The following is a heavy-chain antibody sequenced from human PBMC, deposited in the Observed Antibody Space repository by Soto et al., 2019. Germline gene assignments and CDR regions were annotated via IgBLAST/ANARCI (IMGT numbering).Heavy chain of an antibody. D-gene: IGHD2-15*01. CDR3: ARDTAFVASGLFDP. J-gene: IGHJ5*02. CDR2: ISDSGTSI. CDR1: GFTFSDYY. Sequence: GGSLRLSCVASGFTFSDYYMTWIRQAPGKGLEWVSHISDSGTSIYYADSVKGRFTISRDNANKSLYLHMNSLRVEDTAVYYCARDTAFVASGLFDPWGQGTLVTVSS. V-gene: IGHV3-11*01.